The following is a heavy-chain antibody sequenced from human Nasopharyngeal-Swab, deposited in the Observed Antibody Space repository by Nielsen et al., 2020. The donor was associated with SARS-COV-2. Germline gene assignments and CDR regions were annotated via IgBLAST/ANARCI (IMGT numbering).Heavy chain of an antibody. D-gene: IGHD3-3*01. CDR2: IYRGGST. CDR3: ASPVFGVVSDAFDL. J-gene: IGHJ3*01. V-gene: IGHV3-53*01. CDR1: GFTARSNY. Sequence: GGSLRLSCAASGFTARSNYMSWVRRAPGKGLEWVSVIYRGGSTYYADSVKGRFTISRDTSKNTLYLQMNNLRPVETAMYYCASPVFGVVSDAFDLWGQGTMVTVSS.